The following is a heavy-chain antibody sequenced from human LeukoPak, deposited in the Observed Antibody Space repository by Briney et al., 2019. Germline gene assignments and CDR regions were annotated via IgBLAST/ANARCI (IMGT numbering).Heavy chain of an antibody. CDR1: GGSFSGYY. Sequence: SETLSLTCAVYGGSFSGYYWSWIRQPPGKGLEWIGEINHSGSTNYNPSLKSRVTISVDTSKNQFSLKLSSVTAADTAVYYCARESVGWSAFDYWGQGTLVTVPS. D-gene: IGHD1-26*01. V-gene: IGHV4-34*01. J-gene: IGHJ4*02. CDR2: INHSGST. CDR3: ARESVGWSAFDY.